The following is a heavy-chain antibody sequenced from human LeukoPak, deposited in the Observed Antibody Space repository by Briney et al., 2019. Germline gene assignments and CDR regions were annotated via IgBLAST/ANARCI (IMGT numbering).Heavy chain of an antibody. CDR1: GYTFTGYY. Sequence: ASVKVSCKASGYTFTGYYMHWVRQAPGQGLEWMGWINPNSGGTKYAQKFQGRVTMTRDTSISTAYMELSRLRSDDTAVYYCATDTAMVKPFDYWGQGTLVTVSS. J-gene: IGHJ4*02. D-gene: IGHD5-18*01. CDR3: ATDTAMVKPFDY. CDR2: INPNSGGT. V-gene: IGHV1-2*02.